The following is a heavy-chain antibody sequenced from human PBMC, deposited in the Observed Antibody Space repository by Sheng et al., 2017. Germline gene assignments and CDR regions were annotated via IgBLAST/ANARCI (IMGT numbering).Heavy chain of an antibody. CDR3: ARDFGVGAARDAFDI. CDR2: INHSGST. Sequence: QVQLQQWGAGLLKPSETLSLTCAVYGGSFSGYYWSWIRQPPGKGLEWIGEINHSGSTNYNPSLKSRVTISVDTSKNQFSLKLSSVTAADTAVYYCARDFGVGAARDAFDIWGQGTMVTVSS. D-gene: IGHD3-3*01. J-gene: IGHJ3*02. CDR1: GGSFSGYY. V-gene: IGHV4-34*01.